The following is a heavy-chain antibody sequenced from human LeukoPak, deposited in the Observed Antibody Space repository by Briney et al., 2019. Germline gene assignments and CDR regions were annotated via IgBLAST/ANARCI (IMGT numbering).Heavy chain of an antibody. V-gene: IGHV3-23*01. Sequence: GGSLRLPCAASGFTFSSYAMSWVRQAPGKGLEWVSAISGSGGSTYYADSVKGRFTISRDNSKNTLYLQMNSLRAEDTAVYYCAKDTYYDFWSGYRFDPWGQGTLVTVSS. D-gene: IGHD3-3*01. CDR2: ISGSGGST. J-gene: IGHJ5*02. CDR3: AKDTYYDFWSGYRFDP. CDR1: GFTFSSYA.